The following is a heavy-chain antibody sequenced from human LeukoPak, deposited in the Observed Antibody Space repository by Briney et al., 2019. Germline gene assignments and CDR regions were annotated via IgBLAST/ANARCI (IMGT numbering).Heavy chain of an antibody. Sequence: PSETLSLTCAVYGGSFSGYYWSWIRQPPGKGLEWIGEINHSGSTNYNPSLKSRVTTSVDTSKNQFSLKLSSVTAADTAVYYCARQAATMVRELDVWGKGTTVTISS. D-gene: IGHD3-10*01. V-gene: IGHV4-34*01. J-gene: IGHJ6*04. CDR2: INHSGST. CDR3: ARQAATMVRELDV. CDR1: GGSFSGYY.